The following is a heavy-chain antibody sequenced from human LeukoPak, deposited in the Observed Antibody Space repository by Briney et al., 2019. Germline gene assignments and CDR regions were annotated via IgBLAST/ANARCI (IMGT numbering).Heavy chain of an antibody. Sequence: SVKVSCKASGGTFNNYAYNWVRQAPGQGLEWMGGTIPVFGAANYTQKFQGRVTITTDESTSTAYMDLSSLRSEDTAVYYCARGGGAAAGKTYYYYYMDVWGKGTTVTVSS. CDR3: ARGGGAAAGKTYYYYYMDV. J-gene: IGHJ6*03. CDR2: TIPVFGAA. CDR1: GGTFNNYA. D-gene: IGHD6-13*01. V-gene: IGHV1-69*05.